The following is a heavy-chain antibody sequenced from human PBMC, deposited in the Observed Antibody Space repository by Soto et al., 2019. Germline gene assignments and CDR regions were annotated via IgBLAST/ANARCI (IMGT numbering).Heavy chain of an antibody. D-gene: IGHD4-4*01. CDR3: ARGRTTVVTGLGY. J-gene: IGHJ4*02. V-gene: IGHV3-11*01. Sequence: QVQLVESGGGLVKPGGSLRLSCAASGFTFSDYYMSWVRQAPGKGLEWISYISYSSSTIYYADSVKGRFTISRDNAKKSLYLQMDSLRAEDTAAYYCARGRTTVVTGLGYWGQGTLVTVSS. CDR1: GFTFSDYY. CDR2: ISYSSSTI.